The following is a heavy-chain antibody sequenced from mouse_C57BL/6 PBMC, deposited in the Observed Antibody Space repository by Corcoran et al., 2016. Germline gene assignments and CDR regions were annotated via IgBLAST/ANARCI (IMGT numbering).Heavy chain of an antibody. D-gene: IGHD2-4*01. V-gene: IGHV1-18*01. J-gene: IGHJ1*03. CDR2: INPNNGGT. CDR3: ARIRDYDYAWYFDV. CDR1: GYTFTDYN. Sequence: EVQLQQSGPELVKPGASVKIPCKASGYTFTDYNMDWVKQSHGKSLEWIGDINPNNGGTIYNQKFKGKATLTVDKSSSTAYMELRSLTSEDTAVYYCARIRDYDYAWYFDVWGTGTTVTVSS.